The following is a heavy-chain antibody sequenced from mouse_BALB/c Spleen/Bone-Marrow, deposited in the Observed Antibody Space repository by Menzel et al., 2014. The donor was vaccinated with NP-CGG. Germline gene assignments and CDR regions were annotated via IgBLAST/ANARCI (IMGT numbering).Heavy chain of an antibody. J-gene: IGHJ2*01. CDR2: IWGDGNT. V-gene: IGHV2-6-7*02. CDR1: GFSLTGYG. CDR3: ARVGYGNYSFYFDY. D-gene: IGHD2-1*01. Sequence: QRKNSGPDLREPSLSLSITCTVSGFSLTGYGVNWVRQPPGKGLEWLGMIWGDGNTDYNSALKSRLSISKDNSKSQVFLKMNSLQTDDTARYYCARVGYGNYSFYFDYWGQGTTLTVSS.